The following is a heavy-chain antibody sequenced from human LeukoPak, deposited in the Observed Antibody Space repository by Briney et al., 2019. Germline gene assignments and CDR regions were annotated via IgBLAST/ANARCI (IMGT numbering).Heavy chain of an antibody. D-gene: IGHD4-23*01. CDR3: ARDPDYDGNVDGMSAFDI. J-gene: IGHJ3*02. V-gene: IGHV4-59*01. CDR1: GGSFSSYY. Sequence: PSETLSLTCAVYGGSFSSYYWSWIRQPPGKGLEWIGYIYYSGSTNYNPSLKSRVTISVDTSKNQFSLKLSSVTAADTAVYYCARDPDYDGNVDGMSAFDIWGQGTMVTVSS. CDR2: IYYSGST.